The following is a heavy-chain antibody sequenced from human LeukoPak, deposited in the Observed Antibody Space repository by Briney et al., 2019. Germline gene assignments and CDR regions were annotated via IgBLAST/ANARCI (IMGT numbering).Heavy chain of an antibody. V-gene: IGHV4-34*01. J-gene: IGHJ4*02. D-gene: IGHD1-26*01. CDR1: GGSSSGYF. Sequence: SETLSHTCAVYGGSSSGYFWSWIRQPPRKGLEWMGEINHSGSTNYNPSLKSRVTISVDTSKNQFSLKLGSVTAADRAVYYCARGSIRWELLANDYWGQGTLVTVSS. CDR2: INHSGST. CDR3: ARGSIRWELLANDY.